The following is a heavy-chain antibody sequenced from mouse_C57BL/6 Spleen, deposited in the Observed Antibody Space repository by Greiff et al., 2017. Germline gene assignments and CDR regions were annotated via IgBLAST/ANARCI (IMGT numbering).Heavy chain of an antibody. D-gene: IGHD3-3*01. CDR3: AREEGNRYFDV. V-gene: IGHV1-64*01. J-gene: IGHJ1*03. CDR2: IHPNSGST. Sequence: VQLQQPGAELVKPGASVKLSCKASGYTFTSYWMHWVKQRPGQGLEWIGMIHPNSGSTNYNEKFKSKATLTVDQSSSTAYMQLSSLTSEDSAVYYCAREEGNRYFDVWGTGTTDTVSS. CDR1: GYTFTSYW.